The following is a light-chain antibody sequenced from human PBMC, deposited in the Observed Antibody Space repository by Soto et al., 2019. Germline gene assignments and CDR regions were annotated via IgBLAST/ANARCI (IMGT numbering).Light chain of an antibody. CDR1: SSDGGGYNY. CDR2: EVT. V-gene: IGLV2-14*01. CDR3: SSYTSTNHVV. J-gene: IGLJ2*01. Sequence: QSALTQPASVSGSPGQSITISCTGTSSDGGGYNYVSWYQQHPGKAPKLVIYEVTKRPSGVSNRFSGSKSGNTASLTISGLQAEDETDYYCSSYTSTNHVVFGGGTKVTVL.